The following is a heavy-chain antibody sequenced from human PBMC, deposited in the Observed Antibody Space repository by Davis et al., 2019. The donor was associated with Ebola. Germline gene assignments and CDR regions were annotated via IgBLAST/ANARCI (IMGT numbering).Heavy chain of an antibody. V-gene: IGHV3-11*04. CDR1: GFSFSDYY. J-gene: IGHJ4*02. CDR3: TRETYYYDSSGYYYYYVFDY. D-gene: IGHD3-22*01. Sequence: GGSLRLSCAASGFSFSDYYMSWIRQAPGKGLEWVSYISSSGSTIYYADSVKGRFTSSRDNAKNSLYLQMNSLRAEDTAVYYCTRETYYYDSSGYYYYYVFDYWGQGTLVTVSS. CDR2: ISSSGSTI.